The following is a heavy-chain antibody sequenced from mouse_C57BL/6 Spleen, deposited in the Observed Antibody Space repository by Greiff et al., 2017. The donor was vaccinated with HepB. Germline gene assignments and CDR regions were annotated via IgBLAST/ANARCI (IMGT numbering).Heavy chain of an antibody. Sequence: EVHLVESGGDLVKPGGSLKLSCAASGFTFSSYGMSWVRQTPDKRLEWVATISSGGSYTYYPDSVKGRFTISRDNAKNTLYLQMSSLKSEDTAMYYCARAYYSKGDFAYWGQGTLVTVSA. CDR1: GFTFSSYG. J-gene: IGHJ3*01. V-gene: IGHV5-6*01. D-gene: IGHD2-5*01. CDR2: ISSGGSYT. CDR3: ARAYYSKGDFAY.